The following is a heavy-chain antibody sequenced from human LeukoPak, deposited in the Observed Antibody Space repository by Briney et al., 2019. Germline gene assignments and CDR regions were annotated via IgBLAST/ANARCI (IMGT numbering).Heavy chain of an antibody. V-gene: IGHV3-21*04. Sequence: GGSLRLSCAASGFTFSSYSMNWVRPAPGKGLEWVSSISSSSSYIYYADSVKGRFTISRDNAKNSLYLQMNSLSVEDTAVYFCARRTTVLTVNPKTVDYWGQGTLVTVSS. J-gene: IGHJ4*02. CDR1: GFTFSSYS. CDR3: ARRTTVLTVNPKTVDY. CDR2: ISSSSSYI. D-gene: IGHD4-23*01.